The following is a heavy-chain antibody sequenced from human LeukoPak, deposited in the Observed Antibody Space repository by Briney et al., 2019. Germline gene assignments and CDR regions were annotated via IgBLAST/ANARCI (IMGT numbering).Heavy chain of an antibody. CDR2: VYYSGST. V-gene: IGHV4-59*01. Sequence: SETLSLTCTVSGGSISTYYWSWIRQPPGKGLEWIGYVYYSGSTNYNPSLKSRVTISVDTSKNQFSLKLSSVTAADTAVYYCARYYCTSTTCYYFDYWGQGTLVTVSS. CDR1: GGSISTYY. D-gene: IGHD2-2*01. J-gene: IGHJ4*02. CDR3: ARYYCTSTTCYYFDY.